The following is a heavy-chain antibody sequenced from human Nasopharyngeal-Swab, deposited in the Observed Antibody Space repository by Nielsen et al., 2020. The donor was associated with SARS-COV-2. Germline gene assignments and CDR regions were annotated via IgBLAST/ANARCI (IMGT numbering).Heavy chain of an antibody. CDR3: ARHLSDVDSPMVPWFDP. Sequence: SETLSLTCAISGDSVTSYYWGWIRQPPGKGLEWIGSMYHSGHTYHNLSLKSRVTISVDTSKNQVSLNLTSVTAADTAVYYCARHLSDVDSPMVPWFDPWGQRTLVTVSS. CDR1: GDSVTSYY. CDR2: MYHSGHT. J-gene: IGHJ5*02. D-gene: IGHD3-10*01. V-gene: IGHV4-38-2*01.